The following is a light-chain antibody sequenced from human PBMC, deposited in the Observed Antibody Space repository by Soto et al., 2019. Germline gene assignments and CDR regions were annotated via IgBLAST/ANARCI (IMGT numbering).Light chain of an antibody. CDR1: QTVNSR. Sequence: EIVLTQSPATLSSSPGERATLSCRASQTVNSRLAWYQHKPGQAPRLLIYHTSNRATGIPARFSGSGSGTDFTLTISSLELEDFAVYYCQQRSNWPPWTFGQGTKVDIK. CDR2: HTS. V-gene: IGKV3-11*01. J-gene: IGKJ1*01. CDR3: QQRSNWPPWT.